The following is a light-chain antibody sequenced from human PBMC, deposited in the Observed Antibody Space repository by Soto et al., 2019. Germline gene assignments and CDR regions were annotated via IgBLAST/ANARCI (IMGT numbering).Light chain of an antibody. V-gene: IGLV2-23*02. CDR2: DVS. CDR3: CSYAGATTWV. CDR1: TVGSYNL. Sequence: QSVLTQTASVSRSPGQSITISCTGTTVGSYNLVSWYQQSPGKAPKLMIFDVSKRPSGVSDRFSGSKSGNTASLTISGLQAEDEADYYCCSYAGATTWVFGGGTKLTVL. J-gene: IGLJ3*02.